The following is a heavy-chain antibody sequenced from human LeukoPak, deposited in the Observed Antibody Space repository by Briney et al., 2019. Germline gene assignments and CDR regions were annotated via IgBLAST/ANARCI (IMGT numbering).Heavy chain of an antibody. CDR1: GFTFSSYW. J-gene: IGHJ5*02. CDR2: IRQDGSQK. CDR3: ARDRYGSYYRMSWFDP. V-gene: IGHV3-7*03. Sequence: GGSLRLSCAASGFTFSSYWMSWVRQAPGKGLEWVATIRQDGSQKYYVDSVKGRFTISRDNAKNSLYLQMNSLRAEDTAVYYCARDRYGSYYRMSWFDPWGQGTLVTVSS. D-gene: IGHD1-26*01.